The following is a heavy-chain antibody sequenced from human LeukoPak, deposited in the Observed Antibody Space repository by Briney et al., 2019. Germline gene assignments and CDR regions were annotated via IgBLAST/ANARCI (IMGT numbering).Heavy chain of an antibody. V-gene: IGHV3-48*03. CDR3: ARALRLGYCSGGSCYSDALDI. CDR2: ISSSGSTI. J-gene: IGHJ3*02. D-gene: IGHD2-15*01. CDR1: GFTFSSYE. Sequence: PGGSLRLSCAASGFTFSSYEMNWVRQAPGKGLEWVSYISSSGSTIYYADSVKGRFTISRDNAKNSLYLQMNSLRAEDTAVYYCARALRLGYCSGGSCYSDALDIWGQGTMVTVSS.